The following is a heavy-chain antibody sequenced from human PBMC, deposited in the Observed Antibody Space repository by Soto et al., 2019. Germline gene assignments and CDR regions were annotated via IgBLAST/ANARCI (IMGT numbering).Heavy chain of an antibody. D-gene: IGHD2-8*01. CDR3: ARLPNTEHPRDAFDI. CDR1: GGSISSYY. Sequence: SETLSLTCTVSGGSISSYYWSWIRQPPGKGLEWIGYIYYSGSTNYNPSLKSRVTISVDTSKNQFSLKLSSVTAADTAVYYCARLPNTEHPRDAFDIWGQGTIVTVSS. CDR2: IYYSGST. J-gene: IGHJ3*02. V-gene: IGHV4-59*01.